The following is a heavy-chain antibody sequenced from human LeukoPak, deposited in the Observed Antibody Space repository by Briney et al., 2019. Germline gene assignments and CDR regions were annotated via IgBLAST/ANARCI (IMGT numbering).Heavy chain of an antibody. CDR1: GFTFSSYD. CDR3: ARDVSGIYGLLNY. D-gene: IGHD1-26*01. V-gene: IGHV3-48*01. CDR2: ISSSSSTI. Sequence: GGSLRLSCAASGFTFSSYDMNWVRQGPGKGLEWVSYISSSSSTIYYADSVKGRFIISRDNAKNSLYLQMNSLRAEDTAVYYCARDVSGIYGLLNYWGQGTQVTVSS. J-gene: IGHJ4*02.